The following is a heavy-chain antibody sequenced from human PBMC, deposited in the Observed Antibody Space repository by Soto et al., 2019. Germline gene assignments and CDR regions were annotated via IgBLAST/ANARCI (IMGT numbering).Heavy chain of an antibody. D-gene: IGHD2-15*01. CDR2: IYYSGST. CDR1: GGSISSGGYY. J-gene: IGHJ5*02. V-gene: IGHV4-31*03. CDR3: ARGGSVCSGGSCYLNWFDP. Sequence: SEPLSLTCTVSGGSISSGGYYWSWIRQHPGKGLEWIGYIYYSGSTYYNPSLKSRVTISVDTSKNQFSLKLSSVTAADTAVYYCARGGSVCSGGSCYLNWFDPWGQGTLVTVSS.